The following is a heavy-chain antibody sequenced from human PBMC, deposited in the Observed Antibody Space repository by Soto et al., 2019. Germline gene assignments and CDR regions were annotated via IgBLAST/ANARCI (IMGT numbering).Heavy chain of an antibody. J-gene: IGHJ4*02. CDR3: AKVRYSSSPFCDY. Sequence: QVQLVESGGGVVQPGRSLRLSCAASGFTFSSYGMHWVRQAPGKGLEWVAVISYDGSNKYYADSVKGRFTISRDNSKNTLYLQMNSLRAEDTAVYYCAKVRYSSSPFCDYWGQGTLVTVSS. CDR2: ISYDGSNK. V-gene: IGHV3-30*18. CDR1: GFTFSSYG. D-gene: IGHD6-6*01.